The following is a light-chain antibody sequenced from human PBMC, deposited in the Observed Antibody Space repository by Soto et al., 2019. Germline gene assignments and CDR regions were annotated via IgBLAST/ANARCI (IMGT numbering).Light chain of an antibody. CDR3: QQYNNWVT. Sequence: EIVLTQSPATLSLSKGERATLSCRASQSVSSNLAWYQQKPGQAPRLLIYGASTRATGIPARFSGSGSGTEFTLTISSLQSEDFAVYYCQQYNNWVTFGQGTRLEIK. J-gene: IGKJ5*01. V-gene: IGKV3-15*01. CDR2: GAS. CDR1: QSVSSN.